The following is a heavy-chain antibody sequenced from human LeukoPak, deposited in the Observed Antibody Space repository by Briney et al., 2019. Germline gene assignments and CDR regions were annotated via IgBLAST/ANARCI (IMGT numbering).Heavy chain of an antibody. CDR1: GLTFSSYD. CDR2: NSGSSGST. Sequence: PGGSLRLLCAASGLTFSSYDKRWVRRAPGEGGVWGSANSGSSGSTYYADSVKSRFTISRDNSKNTLYLQVNSVRAADTAVYYCTKGRIYIAAAEEDYWGQGTLVTVFS. J-gene: IGHJ4*02. CDR3: TKGRIYIAAAEEDY. V-gene: IGHV3-23*01. D-gene: IGHD6-13*01.